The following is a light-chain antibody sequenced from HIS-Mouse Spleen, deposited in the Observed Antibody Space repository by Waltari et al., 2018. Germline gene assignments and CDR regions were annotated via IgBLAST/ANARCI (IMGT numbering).Light chain of an antibody. CDR2: DDS. J-gene: IGLJ2*01. CDR3: QVWDSSSDHVV. Sequence: SYVLTPPPSVSVAPGQTARITRWRNNIGSKSLHWYQQKPGQAPVLVVYDDSDRPAGIPGRFSGSNSGNTATLTISRVEAGDEADYYCQVWDSSSDHVVFGGGTKLTVL. V-gene: IGLV3-21*02. CDR1: NIGSKS.